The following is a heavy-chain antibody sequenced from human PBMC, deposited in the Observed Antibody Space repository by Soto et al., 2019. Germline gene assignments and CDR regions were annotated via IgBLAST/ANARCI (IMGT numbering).Heavy chain of an antibody. V-gene: IGHV1-46*01. CDR1: GYTFTSYY. D-gene: IGHD3-9*01. CDR3: AREGTPLRYFDWLLKHDAFDL. CDR2: INPSGGST. J-gene: IGHJ3*01. Sequence: ASVKVSCKASGYTFTSYYMHWVRQAPGQGLEWMGIINPSGGSTSYAQKFQGRVTMTRDTSTSTVYMELSSLRSEDTAVYYCAREGTPLRYFDWLLKHDAFDLWGQGTMVTVSS.